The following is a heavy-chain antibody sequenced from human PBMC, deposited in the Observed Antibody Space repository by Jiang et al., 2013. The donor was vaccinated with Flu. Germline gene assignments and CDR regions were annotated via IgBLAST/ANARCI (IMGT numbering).Heavy chain of an antibody. CDR1: GFSLSTSGLG. CDR3: AHRTRYYGSGSYLIGNTFDY. Sequence: KPTQTLTLTCTFSGFSLSTSGLGVGWIRQPPEKALEWLAIIFWDDDERYSPALKSRLSITKDTSKNQVVLTMTNMDPVDTATYYCAHRTRYYGSGSYLIGNTFDYWGQGTLVTVSS. J-gene: IGHJ4*02. CDR2: IFWDDDE. D-gene: IGHD3-10*01. V-gene: IGHV2-5*02.